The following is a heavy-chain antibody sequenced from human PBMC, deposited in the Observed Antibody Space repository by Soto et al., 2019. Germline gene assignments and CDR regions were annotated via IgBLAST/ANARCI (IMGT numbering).Heavy chain of an antibody. CDR2: IYHSGSN. CDR1: GGSISSGGYS. Sequence: QLQLQESGSGLVKPSQTLSLTCAVSGGSISSGGYSWSWIRQPPGKGREWIGYIYHSGSNYYNPSLKSRVTISVDRSKNQFSLKLSSVTAADTAVYYCARAVGYDILTKEGYGMDVWGQGTTVTVSS. D-gene: IGHD5-12*01. CDR3: ARAVGYDILTKEGYGMDV. V-gene: IGHV4-30-2*01. J-gene: IGHJ6*02.